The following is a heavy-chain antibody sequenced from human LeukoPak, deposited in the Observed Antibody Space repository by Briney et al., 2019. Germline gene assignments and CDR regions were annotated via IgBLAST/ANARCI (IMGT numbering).Heavy chain of an antibody. J-gene: IGHJ5*02. Sequence: SETLSLTCAVFGGSFSGYFWSWIRQPPGKGLEWIGEINESGSTNYNPSLKSRVTISIDTSKNHFSLKLSSVTAADTAIYYCARAGQQLVYWFDPWGQGTLVTVSS. V-gene: IGHV4-34*01. CDR1: GGSFSGYF. D-gene: IGHD6-13*01. CDR2: INESGST. CDR3: ARAGQQLVYWFDP.